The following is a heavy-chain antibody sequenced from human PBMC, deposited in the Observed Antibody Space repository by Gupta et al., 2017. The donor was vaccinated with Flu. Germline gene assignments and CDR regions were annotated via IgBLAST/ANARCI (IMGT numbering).Heavy chain of an antibody. CDR3: ASTNDNWNYAGGSGYFDY. D-gene: IGHD1-7*01. Sequence: EVQLVESGGGLVKPGGSLRLSCAASGFTFSSYSMNWVRQAPGKGLEWVSSISSSSSYIYYADSVKGRFTISRDNAKNSLYLQMNSLRAEDTAVYYCASTNDNWNYAGGSGYFDYWGQGTLVTVSS. CDR2: ISSSSSYI. CDR1: GFTFSSYS. V-gene: IGHV3-21*01. J-gene: IGHJ4*02.